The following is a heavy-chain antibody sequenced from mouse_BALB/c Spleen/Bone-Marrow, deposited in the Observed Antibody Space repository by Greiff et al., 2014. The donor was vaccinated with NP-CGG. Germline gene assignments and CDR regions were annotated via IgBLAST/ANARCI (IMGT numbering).Heavy chain of an antibody. J-gene: IGHJ1*01. Sequence: VQLQQSGAELVKPGASVKLSCTASGFNNKDTYMHWVKQRPGQGLEWIGRIDPANGNTKYDPKFQGKATITADTSSNTAYLQLSSLTSEDTAVYYCATYRYGWYFDAWGAGTTVTVSS. CDR2: IDPANGNT. CDR1: GFNNKDTY. D-gene: IGHD2-14*01. CDR3: ATYRYGWYFDA. V-gene: IGHV14-3*02.